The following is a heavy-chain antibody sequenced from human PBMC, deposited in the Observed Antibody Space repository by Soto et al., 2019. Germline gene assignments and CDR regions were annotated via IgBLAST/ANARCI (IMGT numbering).Heavy chain of an antibody. CDR2: FDPEDGET. CDR3: ATGGCSSTSCQGWVDY. D-gene: IGHD2-2*01. J-gene: IGHJ4*02. V-gene: IGHV1-24*01. CDR1: GYTLTELS. Sequence: QVQLVQSGAEVKKPGASVKVTCKVSGYTLTELSMHWVRQAPGKGLEWMGGFDPEDGETIYAQKFQGRVTMTEDTSTDTAYMELSSLRSEDTAVYYCATGGCSSTSCQGWVDYWGQGTLVTVSS.